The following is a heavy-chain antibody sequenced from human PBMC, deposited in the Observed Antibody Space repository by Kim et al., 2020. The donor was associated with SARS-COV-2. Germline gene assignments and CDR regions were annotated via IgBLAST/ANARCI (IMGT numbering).Heavy chain of an antibody. CDR3: TSDRHSSDWLRNRRDFDY. V-gene: IGHV3-49*04. CDR1: GFTFGDYA. CDR2: IRIKSYGGTT. J-gene: IGHJ4*02. D-gene: IGHD6-13*01. Sequence: GGSLRLSCTASGFTFGDYAMSWVRQAPGKGLEWVGLIRIKSYGGTTEYAASVKGRFAISRDNSKSIAYLQMNSLNTEDTGVYYCTSDRHSSDWLRNRRDFDYWGQGTRVTVSS.